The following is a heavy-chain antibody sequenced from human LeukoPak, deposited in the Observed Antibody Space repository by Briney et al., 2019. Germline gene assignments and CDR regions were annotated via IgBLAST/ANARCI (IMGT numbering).Heavy chain of an antibody. CDR2: ISGSSSST. D-gene: IGHD6-13*01. Sequence: PGGSLRLSCAASGFTFNSYAMSWVRQAPGKGLEWVSGISGSSSSTYYADSVKGRFTISRDNSRNTLYLQMNSLRAEDTAVYYCAKYSSSRPEYNWVDPWGQGTLVTVSS. CDR1: GFTFNSYA. V-gene: IGHV3-23*01. J-gene: IGHJ5*02. CDR3: AKYSSSRPEYNWVDP.